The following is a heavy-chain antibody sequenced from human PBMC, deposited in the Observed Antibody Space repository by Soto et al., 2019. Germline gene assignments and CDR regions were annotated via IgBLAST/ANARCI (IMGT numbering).Heavy chain of an antibody. J-gene: IGHJ6*02. D-gene: IGHD6-13*01. V-gene: IGHV3-15*01. CDR1: GFTFSNAW. CDR2: IKSKTDGGTT. Sequence: EVQLVESGGGLVKPGGSLRLSCAASGFTFSNAWMSWVRQAPGKGLEWVGRIKSKTDGGTTDYAAPVKGRFTISRDDSKNTLYLQMNSLKTEDTAVYYCTTDREAAAGKGSSSVWGQGTTVTVSS. CDR3: TTDREAAAGKGSSSV.